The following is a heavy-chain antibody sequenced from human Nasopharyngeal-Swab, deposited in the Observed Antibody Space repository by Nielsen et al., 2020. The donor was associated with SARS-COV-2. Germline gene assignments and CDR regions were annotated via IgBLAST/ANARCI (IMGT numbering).Heavy chain of an antibody. CDR1: GFTFNSYA. CDR3: AKAPNLRGLDV. V-gene: IGHV3-23*01. J-gene: IGHJ6*02. Sequence: GESLKISCAASGFTFNSYAMSWVRQAPGKGLEWVSIISGSGDTTYYADSVKDRFTISRDNSKNTLYLQTNSLRVEDTAVYYCAKAPNLRGLDVWGQGTTVTVSS. CDR2: ISGSGDTT.